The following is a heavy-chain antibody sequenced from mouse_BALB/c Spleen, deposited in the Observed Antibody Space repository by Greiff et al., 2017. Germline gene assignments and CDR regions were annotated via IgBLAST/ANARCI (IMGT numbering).Heavy chain of an antibody. D-gene: IGHD2-3*01. CDR2: IRNKANGYTT. CDR3: ERDTVYDGYYWEFDV. J-gene: IGHJ1*01. V-gene: IGHV7-3*02. Sequence: EVMLVESGGGLVQPGGSLRLSCATSGFTFTDYYMSWVRQPPGKELVWLGFIRNKANGYTTEYSASVKGRFTISRDNNQSILYLQMNTLRAEDKATYYCERDTVYDGYYWEFDVWGEGTTVTVSS. CDR1: GFTFTDYY.